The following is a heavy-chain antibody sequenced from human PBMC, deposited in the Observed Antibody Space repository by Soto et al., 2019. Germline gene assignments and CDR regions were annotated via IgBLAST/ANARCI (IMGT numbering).Heavy chain of an antibody. CDR1: GFTFSSYA. Sequence: GGSLRLSCAASGFTFSSYAMSWVRQTPGKGLEWVSTISGTGGSTYYPDSVKGRFTISRDNSKNTVYLQMNSLRAEDAAVYYCAKEMTSGYYLFDYWGQGTLVTVSS. CDR3: AKEMTSGYYLFDY. D-gene: IGHD3-22*01. V-gene: IGHV3-23*01. CDR2: ISGTGGST. J-gene: IGHJ4*02.